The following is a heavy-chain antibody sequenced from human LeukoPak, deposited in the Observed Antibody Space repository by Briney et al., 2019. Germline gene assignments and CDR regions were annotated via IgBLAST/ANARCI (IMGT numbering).Heavy chain of an antibody. D-gene: IGHD6-19*01. V-gene: IGHV3-23*01. CDR1: GFTFSSYA. CDR3: AKTTAGNSSGRYPGWPVDY. J-gene: IGHJ4*02. Sequence: GGSLRLSCTGSGFTFSSYAMSWVRQAPGKGLEWVSAISGSGGSTYYADSVKGRFTISRDNSKNTLYLQMNSLRAEDTAVYYCAKTTAGNSSGRYPGWPVDYWGQGTLVTVSS. CDR2: ISGSGGST.